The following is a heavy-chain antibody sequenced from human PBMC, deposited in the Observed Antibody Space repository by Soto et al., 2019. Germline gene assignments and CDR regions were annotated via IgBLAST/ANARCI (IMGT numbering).Heavy chain of an antibody. D-gene: IGHD3-10*01. CDR1: GGSISSYY. J-gene: IGHJ6*02. CDR2: IDTSGTT. CDR3: ARGPRGYVYYHGMDV. Sequence: QVQVQESGPGLVKPSETLSLTCSVSGGSISSYYVSWIRQSAGKGLEWIGRIDTSGTTNYNPSLKSRVSMSVDASKNHFSLNLSSVTAADTAVYYCARGPRGYVYYHGMDVWGQGTTVPVSS. V-gene: IGHV4-4*07.